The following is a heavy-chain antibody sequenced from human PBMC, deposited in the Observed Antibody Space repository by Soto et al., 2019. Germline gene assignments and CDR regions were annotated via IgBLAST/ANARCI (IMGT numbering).Heavy chain of an antibody. V-gene: IGHV4-4*02. CDR1: GGSISSNNW. Sequence: QVQLQESGPGLVKPSGTLSLTCAVSGGSISSNNWWRWVRQPPGKGLEWIGEVHHSGRTNYKPSLKSRVTISVDKSRNHFSLSLTSVTAADTAVYYCARESSSATEGRDGYNLLYWGQGTLVTVSS. J-gene: IGHJ4*02. D-gene: IGHD5-12*01. CDR2: VHHSGRT. CDR3: ARESSSATEGRDGYNLLY.